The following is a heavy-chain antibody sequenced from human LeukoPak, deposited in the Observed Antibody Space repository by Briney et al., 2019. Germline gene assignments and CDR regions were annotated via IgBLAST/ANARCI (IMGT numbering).Heavy chain of an antibody. Sequence: ASVKVSCKASGYTFTGYYMLWVRLAPGQGLEWMGWINPDTGGTVYAQKFQGRVTMTRDTSIDTAYMELRSVRSDDTAVYYCARGECSGGSCYRVDPWGQGTLVTVSS. CDR1: GYTFTGYY. J-gene: IGHJ5*02. CDR2: INPDTGGT. D-gene: IGHD2-15*01. V-gene: IGHV1-2*02. CDR3: ARGECSGGSCYRVDP.